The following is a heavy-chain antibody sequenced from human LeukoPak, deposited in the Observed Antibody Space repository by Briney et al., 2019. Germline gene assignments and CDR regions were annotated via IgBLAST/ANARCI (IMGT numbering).Heavy chain of an antibody. J-gene: IGHJ4*02. Sequence: PSETLSLTCAVYGGSFSGYYWGWIRQPPGKGLEWIGEINHSGSTNYNPSLKSRVTISVDTSKNQFSLKLSSVTAADTAVYYCARGLSGSGYYFDYWGQGTLVTVSS. CDR3: ARGLSGSGYYFDY. CDR2: INHSGST. CDR1: GGSFSGYY. D-gene: IGHD3-3*01. V-gene: IGHV4-34*01.